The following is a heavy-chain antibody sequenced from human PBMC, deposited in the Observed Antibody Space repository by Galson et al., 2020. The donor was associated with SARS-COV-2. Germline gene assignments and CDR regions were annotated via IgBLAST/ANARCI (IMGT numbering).Heavy chain of an antibody. J-gene: IGHJ6*03. D-gene: IGHD3-16*01. Sequence: SETLSLTCAVYGGSFSGYSWTWIRQAPGKGLEWIGEINIGGSTNYSPSLRNRVTISVDNSKNQFSLRLTSVTTADTAVYYCARGHRGVVPSPVLGLGPFYSYYYMDVWGKGTTVSVSS. CDR2: INIGGST. CDR3: ARGHRGVVPSPVLGLGPFYSYYYMDV. V-gene: IGHV4-34*01. CDR1: GGSFSGYS.